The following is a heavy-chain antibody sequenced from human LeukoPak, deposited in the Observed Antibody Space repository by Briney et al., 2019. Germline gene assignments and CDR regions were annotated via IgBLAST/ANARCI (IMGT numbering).Heavy chain of an antibody. V-gene: IGHV3-21*01. Sequence: GGSLRLSCAASGFTFSSYGMSWVRQAPGKGLEWVSAISGSSSYIYYADSVKGRFTISRDNAKKSLYLQMNSLRAEDTAVYYCARDQSSVAGTTYNWFDPWGQGTLVTVSS. J-gene: IGHJ5*02. CDR1: GFTFSSYG. CDR2: ISGSSSYI. D-gene: IGHD6-19*01. CDR3: ARDQSSVAGTTYNWFDP.